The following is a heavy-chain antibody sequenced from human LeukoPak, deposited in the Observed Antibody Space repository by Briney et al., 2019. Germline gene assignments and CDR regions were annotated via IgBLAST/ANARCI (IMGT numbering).Heavy chain of an antibody. J-gene: IGHJ4*02. Sequence: SETLSLTCTVSGGSISSYYWSWIRQPAGKGLEWIGRIYTSGSTNYNPSLKSRVTMSVDTSKNQFSLKLSAVTAADTAVYYCAREPTFVYIVVVPAANYFDYWGQGTLVTVSS. CDR1: GGSISSYY. D-gene: IGHD2-2*01. CDR3: AREPTFVYIVVVPAANYFDY. CDR2: IYTSGST. V-gene: IGHV4-4*07.